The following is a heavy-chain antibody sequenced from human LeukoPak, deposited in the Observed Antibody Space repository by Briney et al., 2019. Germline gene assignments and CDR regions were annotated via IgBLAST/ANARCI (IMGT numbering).Heavy chain of an antibody. D-gene: IGHD2-15*01. V-gene: IGHV3-11*01. CDR1: GFTFSDYY. J-gene: IGHJ4*02. Sequence: GGSLRPSCAASGFTFSDYYMSWIRQAPGKGLEWVSYISSSGSTIYYADSVKGRFTISRDNAKNSLYLQMNSLRAEDTAVYYCASPDCSGGSCDYWGQGTLVTVSS. CDR2: ISSSGSTI. CDR3: ASPDCSGGSCDY.